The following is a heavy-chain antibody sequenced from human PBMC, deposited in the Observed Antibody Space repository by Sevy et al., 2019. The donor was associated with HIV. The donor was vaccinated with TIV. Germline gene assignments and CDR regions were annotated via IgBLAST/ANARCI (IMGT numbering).Heavy chain of an antibody. V-gene: IGHV3-33*01. CDR1: GFTFSSYG. Sequence: GGSLRLSCAASGFTFSSYGMHWVRQAPGKGLEWVAVIWYDGSNKYYADSVKGGFTISRDNSKNTLYLQMNSLRAEDTAGYYCARDPGYCSGGSCYYYYYYGMDVWGQGTTVTVSS. CDR2: IWYDGSNK. CDR3: ARDPGYCSGGSCYYYYYYGMDV. J-gene: IGHJ6*02. D-gene: IGHD2-15*01.